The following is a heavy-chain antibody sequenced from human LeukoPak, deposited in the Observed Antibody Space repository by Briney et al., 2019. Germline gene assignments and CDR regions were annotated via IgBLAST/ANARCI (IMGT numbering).Heavy chain of an antibody. J-gene: IGHJ4*02. Sequence: SETLSLTCNVSGGSISSSSWTGIRQPAGKGLEWIGHIFTDGDTNYNPSLKSRVTMSLDTSKNQFSLKLTSVTAADTAVYYCARRPAAVDKWGQGTLVTVSS. CDR1: GGSISSSS. D-gene: IGHD2-2*01. CDR2: IFTDGDT. V-gene: IGHV4-4*07. CDR3: ARRPAAVDK.